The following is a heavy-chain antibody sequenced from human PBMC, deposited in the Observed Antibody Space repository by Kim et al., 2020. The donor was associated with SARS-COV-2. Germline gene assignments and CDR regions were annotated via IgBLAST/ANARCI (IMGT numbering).Heavy chain of an antibody. CDR2: VCDTGSN. D-gene: IGHD2-2*01. J-gene: IGHJ4*02. CDR3: ARHFSGTSIRFLGRYQFDY. Sequence: SETLSLTCTVSGGSISSSGYYWGWIRPPPGNGREWIMSVCDTGSNYYNPSIRSRVTISVDTSKNQFSLKLISVTAADTAVYYCARHFSGTSIRFLGRYQFDYWGQGTLVTVSS. V-gene: IGHV4-39*01. CDR1: GGSISSSGYY.